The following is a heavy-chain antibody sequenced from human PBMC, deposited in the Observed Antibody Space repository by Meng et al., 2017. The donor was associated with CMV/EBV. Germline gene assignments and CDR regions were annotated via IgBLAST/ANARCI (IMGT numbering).Heavy chain of an antibody. CDR1: GFTFSSYW. CDR2: INSDGSST. D-gene: IGHD2-2*01. J-gene: IGHJ2*01. Sequence: GGSLRLSCAASGFTFSSYWMHWVRQAPGKGLVWVSRINSDGSSTSYADSVKGRFTISRDNAKNTLYLQMNSLRAEDTAVYYCASDQYQLPPWYFDLWGRGTLVTVSS. V-gene: IGHV3-74*01. CDR3: ASDQYQLPPWYFDL.